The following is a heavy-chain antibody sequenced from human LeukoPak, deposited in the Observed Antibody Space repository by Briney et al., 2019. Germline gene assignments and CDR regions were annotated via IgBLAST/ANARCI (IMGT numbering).Heavy chain of an antibody. CDR3: ARPLQSRSSGPDY. V-gene: IGHV3-33*01. CDR1: GFTFSSYG. D-gene: IGHD6-6*01. J-gene: IGHJ4*02. CDR2: TWYDENIK. Sequence: GRSLRLSCEASGFTFSSYGMHWVRQAPGKGLEWVAVTWYDENIKYYADSVKGRFTISRDNSENTLYLQMNNLRAEDTAVYYCARPLQSRSSGPDYWGQGTLVTVSS.